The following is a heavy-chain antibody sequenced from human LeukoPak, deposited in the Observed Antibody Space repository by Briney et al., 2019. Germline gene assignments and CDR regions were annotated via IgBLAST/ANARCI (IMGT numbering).Heavy chain of an antibody. J-gene: IGHJ4*02. Sequence: ASVKVSCKASGYTFTGYYMHWVRQAPGQGLEWMGWINPNSGGTNYAQKFQGRVTMTRDTSISTAYMELSRLRSDDTAVYYCARITIFGVPLTYFDYWGQGTLVTVSS. CDR3: ARITIFGVPLTYFDY. CDR2: INPNSGGT. CDR1: GYTFTGYY. V-gene: IGHV1-2*02. D-gene: IGHD3-3*01.